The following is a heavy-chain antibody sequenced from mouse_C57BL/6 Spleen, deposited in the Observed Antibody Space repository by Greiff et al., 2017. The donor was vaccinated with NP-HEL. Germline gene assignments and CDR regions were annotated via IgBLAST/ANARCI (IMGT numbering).Heavy chain of an antibody. D-gene: IGHD2-5*01. J-gene: IGHJ2*01. CDR1: GYTFTSYW. V-gene: IGHV1-69*01. Sequence: QVQLQQSGAELVMPGASVKLSCKASGYTFTSYWMHWVKQRPGQGLEWIGEIDPSDSYTNYNQKFKGKSTLTVDKSSSPAYMQLSSLTSEDSAVYYCARSYSNYFLIDYWGQGTTLTVSS. CDR3: ARSYSNYFLIDY. CDR2: IDPSDSYT.